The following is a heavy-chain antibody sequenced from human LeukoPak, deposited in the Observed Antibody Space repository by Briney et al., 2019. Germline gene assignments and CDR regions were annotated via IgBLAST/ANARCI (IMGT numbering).Heavy chain of an antibody. CDR3: ARVRGRGTYYYGSGSFEYYFDY. CDR1: GFTFSSYW. J-gene: IGHJ4*02. CDR2: IKQDGSEK. D-gene: IGHD3-10*01. V-gene: IGHV3-7*01. Sequence: GGSLRLSCAASGFTFSSYWMSWVRQAPGKGLEWVANIKQDGSEKYYVDSVKGRFTISRDNAKNSLYLQMNSLRAEDTAVYYCARVRGRGTYYYGSGSFEYYFDYWGKGTLVTLSS.